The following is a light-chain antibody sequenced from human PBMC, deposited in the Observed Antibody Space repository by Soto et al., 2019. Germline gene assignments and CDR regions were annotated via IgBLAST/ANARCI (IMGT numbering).Light chain of an antibody. CDR2: DAS. Sequence: EIVLTQSPATLSLSPGERATLSCRASQSVSSYLAWYQQKPGQAPRLLIYDASNRATGIPARLSGSGSGTDFTLPISSLEPEDFAVYYCQQRSNWPPFTFGGGTKVEIK. J-gene: IGKJ4*01. CDR3: QQRSNWPPFT. V-gene: IGKV3-11*01. CDR1: QSVSSY.